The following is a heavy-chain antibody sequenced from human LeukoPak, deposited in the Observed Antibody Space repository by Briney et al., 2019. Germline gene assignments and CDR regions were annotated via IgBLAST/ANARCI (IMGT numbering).Heavy chain of an antibody. CDR1: GGSISSYY. V-gene: IGHV4-59*08. Sequence: RTSDTLSLTCTVSGGSISSYYWSWIRQPPGKGREWIGYIYYSGSTNYNPSNKSRVTISVETTKNQFSMKLCSVTAADTAVYYCARSYYYGSFDYWGQGTLVTVSS. J-gene: IGHJ4*02. D-gene: IGHD3-10*01. CDR3: ARSYYYGSFDY. CDR2: IYYSGST.